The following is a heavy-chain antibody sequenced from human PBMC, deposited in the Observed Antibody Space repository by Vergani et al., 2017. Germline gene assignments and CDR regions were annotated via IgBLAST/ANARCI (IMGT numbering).Heavy chain of an antibody. D-gene: IGHD2-2*01. CDR3: ARASIVVVPAAHFDY. CDR1: GYTFTSYG. CDR2: ISAYNGNT. V-gene: IGHV1-18*01. J-gene: IGHJ4*02. Sequence: QVQLVQSGAEVKKPGASVKVSCKASGYTFTSYGISWVRQAPGQGLEWMGWISAYNGNTNYAQKLQGRVTMTTDTSTSPAYMELRSLRSDDTAVYYCARASIVVVPAAHFDYWGQGTLVTVSS.